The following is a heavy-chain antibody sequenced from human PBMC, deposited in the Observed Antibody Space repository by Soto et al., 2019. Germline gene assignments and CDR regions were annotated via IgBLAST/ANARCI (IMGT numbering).Heavy chain of an antibody. CDR3: ARHLPTIVVVPAALKGVAYGMDV. CDR1: GYSFTSYW. Sequence: GESLKISCKGSGYSFTSYWISWVRQMPGKGLEWMGRIDPSDSYTNYSPSFQGHVTISADKSISTAYLQWSSLKASDTAMYYCARHLPTIVVVPAALKGVAYGMDVWGQGTTVTVYS. J-gene: IGHJ6*02. CDR2: IDPSDSYT. D-gene: IGHD2-2*01. V-gene: IGHV5-10-1*01.